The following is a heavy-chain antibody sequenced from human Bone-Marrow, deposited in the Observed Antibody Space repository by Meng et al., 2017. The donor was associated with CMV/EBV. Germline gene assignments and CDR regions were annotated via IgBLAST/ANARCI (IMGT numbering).Heavy chain of an antibody. CDR3: ARYKTVVGATTDYWYFDL. CDR1: SCSGYY. CDR2: INHSGST. J-gene: IGHJ2*01. V-gene: IGHV4-34*01. Sequence: SCSGYYWSWIRQPPGKGLEWIGEINHSGSTNYNPSLKSRVTISVDTSKNQFSLKLSSVTAADTAVYYCARYKTVVGATTDYWYFDLWGRGTLVTVSS. D-gene: IGHD1-26*01.